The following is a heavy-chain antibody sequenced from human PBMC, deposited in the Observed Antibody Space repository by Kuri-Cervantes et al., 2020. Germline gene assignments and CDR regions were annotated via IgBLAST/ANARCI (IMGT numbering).Heavy chain of an antibody. Sequence: GSLRLSCTVSGGSISSYYWSWIRKPPGKGLEWIGYIYYSGSTNYNPSLKSRVTISVDTSKNQFSLKLSSVTAADTAVYYCAGTSMVRGVIRSHYYYYGMDVWAKGPRSPSP. CDR3: AGTSMVRGVIRSHYYYYGMDV. J-gene: IGHJ6*02. CDR1: GGSISSYY. V-gene: IGHV4-59*01. D-gene: IGHD3-10*01. CDR2: IYYSGST.